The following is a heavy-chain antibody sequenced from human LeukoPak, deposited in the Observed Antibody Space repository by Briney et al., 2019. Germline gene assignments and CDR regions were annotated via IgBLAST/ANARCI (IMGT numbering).Heavy chain of an antibody. CDR2: IYHSGST. J-gene: IGHJ4*02. CDR3: ATLLSSSYYFDY. Sequence: DPSETLSLTCAVSGGSISSSNWWSWVRQPPGKGLEWIGEIYHSGSTNYNPSLKSRVTISVDKSKNQFSLKLSSVTAADTAVYFCATLLSSSYYFDYWGQGTLVTVSS. CDR1: GGSISSSNW. D-gene: IGHD3-10*02. V-gene: IGHV4-4*02.